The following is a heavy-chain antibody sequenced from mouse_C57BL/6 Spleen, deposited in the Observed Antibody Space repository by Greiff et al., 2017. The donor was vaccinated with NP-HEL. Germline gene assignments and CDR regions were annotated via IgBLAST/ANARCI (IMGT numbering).Heavy chain of an antibody. CDR1: GYTFTDYY. J-gene: IGHJ2*01. V-gene: IGHV1-26*01. CDR3: AITTVVGDYFDY. D-gene: IGHD1-1*01. Sequence: EVQLQQSGPELVKPGASVKISCKASGYTFTDYYMNWVKQSHGKSLEWIGDINPNNGGTSYNQKFKGKATLTVDKSSSTAYMELRSLTSEDSAVYYCAITTVVGDYFDYWGQGTTLTVSS. CDR2: INPNNGGT.